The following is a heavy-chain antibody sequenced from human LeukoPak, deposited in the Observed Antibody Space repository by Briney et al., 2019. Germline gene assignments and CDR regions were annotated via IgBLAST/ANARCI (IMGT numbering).Heavy chain of an antibody. V-gene: IGHV4-61*02. D-gene: IGHD3-10*01. CDR1: GGSISSGSYY. Sequence: SETLSLTCTVSGGSISSGSYYWSWIRQPAGKGLEWIGRIYVSGGTNYNPSLKSRVTISIDTSKNQFSLKLTSVTAADTAVYYCARGPMVRGVIIRYYFDYWGQGTLVTVSS. CDR3: ARGPMVRGVIIRYYFDY. CDR2: IYVSGGT. J-gene: IGHJ4*02.